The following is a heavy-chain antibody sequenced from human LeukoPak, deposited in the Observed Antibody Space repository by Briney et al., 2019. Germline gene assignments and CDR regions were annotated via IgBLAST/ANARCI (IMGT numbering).Heavy chain of an antibody. D-gene: IGHD1-14*01. Sequence: ASVKVSCKASGYNFIGYGISWVRQAPGQGLDWMGWISTYNGNSIYAQKFQGRVTMTTDTSTSTGYMDLRSLTSDDTAVYYCARVARTAVGIRYYFDEWGQGTLVSVSS. CDR1: GYNFIGYG. V-gene: IGHV1-18*01. CDR2: ISTYNGNS. J-gene: IGHJ4*02. CDR3: ARVARTAVGIRYYFDE.